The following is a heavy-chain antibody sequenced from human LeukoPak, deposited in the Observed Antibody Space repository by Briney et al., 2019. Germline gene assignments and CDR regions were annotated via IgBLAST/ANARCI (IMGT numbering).Heavy chain of an antibody. V-gene: IGHV1-2*02. J-gene: IGHJ4*02. Sequence: ALVKVSCHASGFSFTSYAIHWVRQAPGQGLEWMGWITPDGGTNYATTFQGRVAITWDTSITTAYMELSRLTSDDTAVYYCARDRYGDGFAHLDYWGQGALVTVSS. CDR3: ARDRYGDGFAHLDY. D-gene: IGHD5-24*01. CDR1: GFSFTSYA. CDR2: ITPDGGT.